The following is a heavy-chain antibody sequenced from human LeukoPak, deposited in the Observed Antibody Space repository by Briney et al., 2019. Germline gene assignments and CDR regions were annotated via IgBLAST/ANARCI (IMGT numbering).Heavy chain of an antibody. J-gene: IGHJ4*02. CDR1: GGSIISSTYY. V-gene: IGHV4-39*01. CDR3: ARHAIDSSGYYLDYFDY. CDR2: IYYSGST. Sequence: PSETLSLTCTVSGGSIISSTYYWGWIRQPPGKGLEWIGSIYYSGSTYNNPSLKSRVTISVDTPKKFSLKLSSVTAADTAVYYCARHAIDSSGYYLDYFDYWGQGTLVTVSS. D-gene: IGHD3-22*01.